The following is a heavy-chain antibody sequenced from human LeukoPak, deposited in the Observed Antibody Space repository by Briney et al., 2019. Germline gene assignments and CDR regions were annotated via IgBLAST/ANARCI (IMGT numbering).Heavy chain of an antibody. J-gene: IGHJ6*02. D-gene: IGHD3-22*01. CDR1: GGSISISTYY. V-gene: IGHV4-39*01. CDR3: ASHRDPNYYDRRGFGDSGMDV. CDR2: IYYSGST. Sequence: KPAETVSPTRTVSGGSISISTYYWGWIRQPPGKGLERSGSIYYSGSTSSNPSRKSRVPISVAPSKNQSSLKVSSVTAADPDVYYWASHRDPNYYDRRGFGDSGMDVWGQGTTVTVSS.